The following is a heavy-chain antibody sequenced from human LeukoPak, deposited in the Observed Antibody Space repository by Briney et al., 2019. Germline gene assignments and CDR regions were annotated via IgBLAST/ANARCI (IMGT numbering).Heavy chain of an antibody. V-gene: IGHV4-34*01. D-gene: IGHD6-19*01. CDR3: ARLYSSGWYLQDY. Sequence: KPSETLSLTCAVYGGSFSDYYWSWIRQPPGEGLEWIGEINHSGSTNYNPSLKSRVTISIDTSKNQFSLKLSSVTAADTAVYYCARLYSSGWYLQDYWGQGTLVTVSS. CDR1: GGSFSDYY. J-gene: IGHJ4*02. CDR2: INHSGST.